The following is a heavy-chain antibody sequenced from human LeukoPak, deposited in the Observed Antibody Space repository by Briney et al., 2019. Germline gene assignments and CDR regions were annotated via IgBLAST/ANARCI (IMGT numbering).Heavy chain of an antibody. D-gene: IGHD3-9*01. Sequence: PSETLSLTCTVSGGSISSYYWSWIRQPPGKGLEWIGYIYYSGSTNYNPSLKSRVTISVDTSKNQFSLKLSSVTAADTAVYYCARGSYDILTGYWFDPWGQGTLVTVSS. CDR3: ARGSYDILTGYWFDP. CDR1: GGSISSYY. V-gene: IGHV4-59*01. J-gene: IGHJ5*02. CDR2: IYYSGST.